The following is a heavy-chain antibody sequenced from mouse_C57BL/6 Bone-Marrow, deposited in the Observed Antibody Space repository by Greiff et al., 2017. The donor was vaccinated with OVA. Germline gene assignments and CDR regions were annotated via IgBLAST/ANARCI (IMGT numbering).Heavy chain of an antibody. J-gene: IGHJ3*01. Sequence: EVKLMESGGGLVKPGGSLKLSCAASGFTFSDYGMHWVRQAPEKGLEWVAYISSGSSTIYYADTVKGRFTISRDNAKNTLFLQMTSLRSEDTAMYYWNYDYDDGWGQGTLVTVSA. CDR2: ISSGSSTI. CDR3: NYDYDDG. D-gene: IGHD2-4*01. CDR1: GFTFSDYG. V-gene: IGHV5-17*01.